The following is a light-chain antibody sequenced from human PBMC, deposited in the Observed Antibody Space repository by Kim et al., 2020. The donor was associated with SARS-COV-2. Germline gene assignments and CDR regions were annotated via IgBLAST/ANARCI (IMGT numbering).Light chain of an antibody. CDR3: QSWDSSTVV. V-gene: IGLV3-1*01. CDR2: QDT. CDR1: KLGNKY. J-gene: IGLJ2*01. Sequence: SYELTQPPSVSVSPGQTASITCSGDKLGNKYACWYQQKPGQSPVLVIYQDTKRPSGIPERFSGSNSGNTATLTISGTQAMDEGDYYCQSWDSSTVVFGVG.